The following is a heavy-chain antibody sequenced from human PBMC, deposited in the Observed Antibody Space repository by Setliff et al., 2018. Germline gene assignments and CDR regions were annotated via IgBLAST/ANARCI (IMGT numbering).Heavy chain of an antibody. D-gene: IGHD6-6*01. CDR3: ARGEYTSLPSGVYYHMDV. V-gene: IGHV7-4-1*02. CDR2: INTNTGNP. Sequence: ASVKVSCKASGGSFSSFSIHWVRQAPGQGLEWLGWINTNTGNPTYAQGFSGRFVFSLDTSVSTTYLQISSLKAEDTAVYYCARGEYTSLPSGVYYHMDVWGKGTTVTVSS. J-gene: IGHJ6*03. CDR1: GGSFSSFS.